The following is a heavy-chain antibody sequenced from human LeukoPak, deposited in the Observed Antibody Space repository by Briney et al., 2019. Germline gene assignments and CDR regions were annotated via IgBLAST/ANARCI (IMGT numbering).Heavy chain of an antibody. Sequence: GSLRLSCAASGFTFSNYWMHWVRQGPGKGLVWVSRIQSDGSSTDYADSVKGRFTISRDNAKNTLYLQMNSLRAEDTAVYYCAREFGRSYGMDVWGQGTTVIVSS. CDR1: GFTFSNYW. J-gene: IGHJ6*02. CDR2: IQSDGSST. V-gene: IGHV3-74*01. CDR3: AREFGRSYGMDV. D-gene: IGHD3-10*01.